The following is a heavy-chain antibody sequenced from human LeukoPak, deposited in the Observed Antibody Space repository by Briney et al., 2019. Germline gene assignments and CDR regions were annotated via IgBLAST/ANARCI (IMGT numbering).Heavy chain of an antibody. Sequence: SETLSLTCTVSGGSISSHYWSWIRQPPGKGLEWIGYIYYSGSTNYNPSLKSRVTISVDTSKNQFSLKLSSVTAADTAVYYCARGRTTFSHNWFDPWGQGTLVTVSS. CDR2: IYYSGST. D-gene: IGHD3-16*01. CDR3: ARGRTTFSHNWFDP. CDR1: GGSISSHY. J-gene: IGHJ5*02. V-gene: IGHV4-59*11.